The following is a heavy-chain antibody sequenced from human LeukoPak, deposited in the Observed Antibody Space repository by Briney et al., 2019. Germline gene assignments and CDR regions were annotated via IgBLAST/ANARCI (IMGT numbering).Heavy chain of an antibody. CDR2: IIPLFGPA. V-gene: IGHV1-69*13. Sequence: ASVKVSCKASGGTFSSYAISWVRQAPGQGLEWMGGIIPLFGPANYAQKFQGRVTITADESTSTAYMELSSLRSDDTAVYYCASTMTMVTTYEHQFDLWGRGTLVTVSS. CDR1: GGTFSSYA. CDR3: ASTMTMVTTYEHQFDL. D-gene: IGHD4-17*01. J-gene: IGHJ2*01.